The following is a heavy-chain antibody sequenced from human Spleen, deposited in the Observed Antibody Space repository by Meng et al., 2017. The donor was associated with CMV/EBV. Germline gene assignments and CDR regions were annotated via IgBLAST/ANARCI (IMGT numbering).Heavy chain of an antibody. CDR2: IYWNDNK. V-gene: IGHV2-5*01. J-gene: IGHJ3*02. CDR3: AHRGDIVVVPAGRDAFDI. CDR1: LSTSGVG. D-gene: IGHD2-2*01. Sequence: LSTSGVGVGWIRQPPGQALEWLALIYWNDNKRYSPSLKSRLSITKDTSKNQVVLTMTNMDPVDTATYYCAHRGDIVVVPAGRDAFDIWGQGTMVTVSS.